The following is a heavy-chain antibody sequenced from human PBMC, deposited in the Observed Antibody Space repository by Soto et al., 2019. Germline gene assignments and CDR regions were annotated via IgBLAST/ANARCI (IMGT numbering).Heavy chain of an antibody. CDR2: IYSSGNI. Sequence: QVQLQESGPGLVKPSETLSLTCTVSGASISDYSWSWIRQPAGKGLEWLGRIYSSGNIHHNPSFRIRFTKSIDTTRDQSSLRLLVGTAADKALYYCARESGDNWTYDAHWGQGTQVIVSS. D-gene: IGHD1-7*01. CDR3: ARESGDNWTYDAH. CDR1: GASISDYS. V-gene: IGHV4-4*07. J-gene: IGHJ4*02.